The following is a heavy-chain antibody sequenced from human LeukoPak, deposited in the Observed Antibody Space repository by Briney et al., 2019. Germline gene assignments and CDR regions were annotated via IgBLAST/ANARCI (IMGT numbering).Heavy chain of an antibody. CDR1: GYMFTGYY. CDR2: INPNSGVT. V-gene: IGHV1-2*02. CDR3: ATEAPGGDYGNSRDHSDY. Sequence: ASVKVSCKASGYMFTGYYIHWVRQAPGQGLEWMGWINPNSGVTNNAQKFQGRVTMTRDTSFSTAYMDLTRLTSDDTAVYYCATEAPGGDYGNSRDHSDYWGQGTLVTVSS. J-gene: IGHJ4*02. D-gene: IGHD4/OR15-4a*01.